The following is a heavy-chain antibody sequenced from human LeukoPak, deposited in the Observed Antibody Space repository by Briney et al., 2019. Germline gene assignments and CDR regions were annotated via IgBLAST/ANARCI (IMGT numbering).Heavy chain of an antibody. D-gene: IGHD5-18*01. Sequence: GGSLRFSCAASGFTFSTYWMHWAPQGPGKGLVWVSRINSNGNTTPYTDSVKGRFTISRYNAKNRLFLQMNSLRAEDTAVYYCARGGGNSYAPVDYWGQGTLVTVCS. CDR2: INSNGNTT. CDR3: ARGGGNSYAPVDY. V-gene: IGHV3-74*01. J-gene: IGHJ4*02. CDR1: GFTFSTYW.